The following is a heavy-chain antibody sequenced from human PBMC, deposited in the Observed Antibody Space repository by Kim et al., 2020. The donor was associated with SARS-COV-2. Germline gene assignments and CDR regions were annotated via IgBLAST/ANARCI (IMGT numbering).Heavy chain of an antibody. D-gene: IGHD2-8*01. CDR2: ISLDGSRT. CDR1: GYTFSGYW. J-gene: IGHJ6*02. CDR3: ARANHFSMDV. Sequence: GGSLRLSCAASGYTFSGYWMHWVRQVPGKGLVWVSLISLDGSRTLYADFVKGRFTLSRDNANNTLYLQISSLRVEDTAVYYCARANHFSMDVWGQGTTVTVSS. V-gene: IGHV3-74*01.